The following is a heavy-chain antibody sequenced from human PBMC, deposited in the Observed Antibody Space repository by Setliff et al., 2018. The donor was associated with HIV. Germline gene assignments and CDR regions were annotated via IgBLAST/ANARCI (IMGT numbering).Heavy chain of an antibody. CDR3: ARHPSTRIYRYYYIDV. V-gene: IGHV4-39*01. D-gene: IGHD1-26*01. J-gene: IGHJ6*03. CDR1: GGPVTSSSYF. CDR2: IYHSGTI. Sequence: SETLSLTCTVSGGPVTSSSYFWGWVRQPPGKGLEWIGSIYHSGTIYYSPSLKSRVTMSVDTSKNQFSLNLSSVTAADTGVYYCARHPSTRIYRYYYIDVWGKGTTVTVSS.